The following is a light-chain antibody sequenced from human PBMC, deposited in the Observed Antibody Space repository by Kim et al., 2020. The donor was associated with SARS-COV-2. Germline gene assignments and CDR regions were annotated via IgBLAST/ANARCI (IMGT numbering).Light chain of an antibody. V-gene: IGKV3-15*01. J-gene: IGKJ2*01. CDR3: HQFNNWPHT. Sequence: LSVSPGERATLSCRASQSVSSNLAWYQQKPGQAPRLLIYGASTRAAGIPTRLSGSGSGTEFTLTISSLQSEDFAVYYCHQFNNWPHTFGQGTKLEI. CDR2: GAS. CDR1: QSVSSN.